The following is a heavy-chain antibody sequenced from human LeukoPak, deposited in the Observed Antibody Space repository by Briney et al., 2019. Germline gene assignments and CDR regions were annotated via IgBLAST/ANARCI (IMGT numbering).Heavy chain of an antibody. CDR3: AKELSIAAAAQGGYFDY. CDR2: VSGSGGST. J-gene: IGHJ4*02. Sequence: GGSLRLSCAASGFTFSSYAMSWVRQAPGKGLEWVSAVSGSGGSTYYADSVKGRFTISRDNSKNTLYLQMNSLRAEDTAVYYCAKELSIAAAAQGGYFDYWGQGTLVTVSS. CDR1: GFTFSSYA. D-gene: IGHD6-13*01. V-gene: IGHV3-23*01.